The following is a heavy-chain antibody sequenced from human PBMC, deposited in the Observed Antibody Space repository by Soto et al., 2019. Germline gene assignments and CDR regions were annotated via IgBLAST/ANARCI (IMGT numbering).Heavy chain of an antibody. CDR3: ASGTNGAFFVY. Sequence: QVQLVESGGGLVKPGGSLRLSCAASGFTFTDYMSWIRQAAGKGLEGVSYISIRSGTIFYADSVKGRFTISRDNVKNSLYLQMNSLRAEVTAVYYCASGTNGAFFVYWGQGILVTVSS. CDR2: ISIRSGTI. J-gene: IGHJ4*02. CDR1: GFTFTDY. D-gene: IGHD2-8*01. V-gene: IGHV3-11*01.